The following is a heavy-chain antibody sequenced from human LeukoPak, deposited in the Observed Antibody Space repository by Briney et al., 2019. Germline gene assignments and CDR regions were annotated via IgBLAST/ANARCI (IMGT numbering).Heavy chain of an antibody. CDR1: GFTFSSYA. CDR2: IGGSGGST. J-gene: IGHJ6*03. D-gene: IGHD1-26*01. Sequence: GGSLRLSCAASGFTFSSYAMSWVRQAPGKGLEWVSAIGGSGGSTYYADAVKGRFTISRDNSKNTLYLQMNSLRAEDTAVYYCAKPEVGAPYYYYYMDVWGKGTTVTVSS. V-gene: IGHV3-23*01. CDR3: AKPEVGAPYYYYYMDV.